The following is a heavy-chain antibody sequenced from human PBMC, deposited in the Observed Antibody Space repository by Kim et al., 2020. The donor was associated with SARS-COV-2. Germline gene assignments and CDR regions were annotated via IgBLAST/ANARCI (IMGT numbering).Heavy chain of an antibody. D-gene: IGHD3-10*01. CDR2: IYYSGST. J-gene: IGHJ6*02. CDR1: GGSINSNIYY. CDR3: ARQIRGPTNYYGMDV. Sequence: SETLSLTCTVSGGSINSNIYYWAWIRQPPGKGLEWIGSIYYSGSTYYNPSLKCRVTISVDTSKNQFSLKLTSVTAADTAVYSCARQIRGPTNYYGMDVWGQGTTVTVSS. V-gene: IGHV4-39*01.